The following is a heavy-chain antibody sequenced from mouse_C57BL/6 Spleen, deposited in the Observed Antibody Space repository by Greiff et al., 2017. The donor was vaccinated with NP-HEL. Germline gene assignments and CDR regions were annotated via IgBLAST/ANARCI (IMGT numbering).Heavy chain of an antibody. CDR1: GYAFSSSW. CDR3: ARGLITGMDY. Sequence: VKLQESGPELVKPGASVKISCKASGYAFSSSWMNWVKQRPGKGLEWIGRIYPGDGDTNYNGKFKGKATLTADKSSSTAYMQLSSLTSEDSAVYFCARGLITGMDYWGQGTSVTVSS. D-gene: IGHD2-4*01. V-gene: IGHV1-82*01. J-gene: IGHJ4*01. CDR2: IYPGDGDT.